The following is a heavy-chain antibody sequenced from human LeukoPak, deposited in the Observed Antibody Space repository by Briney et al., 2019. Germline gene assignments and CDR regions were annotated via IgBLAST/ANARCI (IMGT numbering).Heavy chain of an antibody. V-gene: IGHV4-39*01. D-gene: IGHD3-10*01. J-gene: IGHJ4*02. CDR2: IYYSGST. CDR3: ARIPPYGQSFDY. Sequence: SETLSLTCTVSGGSISSSSYYWGWIRQPPGKGLEWIGSIYYSGSTYYNPSLKSRVTIYVDTSKNQFSLKLSSVTAADTAVYYCARIPPYGQSFDYWGQGTLVTVSS. CDR1: GGSISSSSYY.